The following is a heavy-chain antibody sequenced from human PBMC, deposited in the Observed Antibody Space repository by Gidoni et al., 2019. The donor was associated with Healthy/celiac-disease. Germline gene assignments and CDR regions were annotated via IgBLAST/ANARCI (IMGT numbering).Heavy chain of an antibody. CDR3: ARDRYGDYVPYFDY. J-gene: IGHJ4*02. CDR1: GFTFSDYY. CDR2: ISSSGSTI. D-gene: IGHD4-17*01. Sequence: QVQLVASGGGLVKPGGSLRFSWAAYGFTFSDYYMSWIRQAPGKGLEWVSYISSSGSTIYYADSVKGRFTISRDNAKNSLYLQMNSLRAEDTAVYYCARDRYGDYVPYFDYWGQGTLVTVSS. V-gene: IGHV3-11*01.